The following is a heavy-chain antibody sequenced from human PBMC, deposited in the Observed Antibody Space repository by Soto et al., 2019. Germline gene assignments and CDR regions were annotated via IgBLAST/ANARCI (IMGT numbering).Heavy chain of an antibody. J-gene: IGHJ3*02. D-gene: IGHD3-3*01. CDR2: ISWNSGSI. V-gene: IGHV3-9*01. Sequence: EVQLVESGGGLVQPGRSLRLSCAASGFTFDDYAMHWVRQAPGKGLEWVSGISWNSGSIGYADSVKGRFTISRDNAKNSLYLQMNRPEAEDPGLYYCAKAQPRAPDYDFWSGYTPDDAFDIWGQGTMVTVSS. CDR3: AKAQPRAPDYDFWSGYTPDDAFDI. CDR1: GFTFDDYA.